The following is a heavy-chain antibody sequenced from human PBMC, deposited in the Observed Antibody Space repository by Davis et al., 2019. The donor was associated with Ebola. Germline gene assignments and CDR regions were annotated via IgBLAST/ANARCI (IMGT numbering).Heavy chain of an antibody. CDR3: AKDLTVVVPAAIGGMDV. J-gene: IGHJ6*02. D-gene: IGHD2-2*01. CDR2: ISYDGSNK. V-gene: IGHV3-30*18. Sequence: GGPLRLSCAASGFTFSSYGMHWVRQAPGKGLEWVAVISYDGSNKYYANSVKGRFTISRDNSKNTLYLQMNSLRAEDTAVYYCAKDLTVVVPAAIGGMDVWGQGTTVTVSS. CDR1: GFTFSSYG.